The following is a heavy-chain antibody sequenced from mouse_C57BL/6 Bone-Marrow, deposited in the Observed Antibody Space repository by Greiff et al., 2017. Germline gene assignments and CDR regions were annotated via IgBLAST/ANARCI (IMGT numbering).Heavy chain of an antibody. Sequence: VQLQQSGAELVKPGASVKISCKASGYAFSSYWMNWVKQRPGKGLEWIGQIYPGDGDTNYNGKFKGKATLTAYKSSSTAYMQLSSLTSEDSAVYFCARPHFGSPRYAMDYWGQGTSVTVSS. J-gene: IGHJ4*01. CDR3: ARPHFGSPRYAMDY. D-gene: IGHD4-1*01. V-gene: IGHV1-80*01. CDR2: IYPGDGDT. CDR1: GYAFSSYW.